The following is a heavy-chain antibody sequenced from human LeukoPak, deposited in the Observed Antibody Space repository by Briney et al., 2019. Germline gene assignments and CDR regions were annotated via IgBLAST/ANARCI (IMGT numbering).Heavy chain of an antibody. D-gene: IGHD3-22*01. CDR2: IYSGGST. CDR1: GFTVSSNY. V-gene: IGHV3-53*01. CDR3: ARHSHYYDSSGSSWGPFDY. J-gene: IGHJ4*02. Sequence: GGSLRLSCAASGFTVSSNYMSWVRQAPGKGLEWVSVIYSGGSTYYADSVKGRFTISRDNSKNTLYLQMNSLRAEDTAVYYCARHSHYYDSSGSSWGPFDYWCQGTLVTVSS.